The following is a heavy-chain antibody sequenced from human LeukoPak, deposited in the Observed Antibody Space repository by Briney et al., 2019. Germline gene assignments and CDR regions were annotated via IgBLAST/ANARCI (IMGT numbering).Heavy chain of an antibody. J-gene: IGHJ4*02. V-gene: IGHV3-66*02. CDR1: GFTVSSNY. D-gene: IGHD6-19*01. CDR2: IYSGGST. CDR3: ATTTVAGTRDY. Sequence: GGSLRLSCAASGFTVSSNYMSWVRQAPGKGLEWVSVIYSGGSTYYADSVKGRFTISRDNSKNTLYLQMNSLRVEDTAVYYCATTTVAGTRDYWGQGTLVTVSS.